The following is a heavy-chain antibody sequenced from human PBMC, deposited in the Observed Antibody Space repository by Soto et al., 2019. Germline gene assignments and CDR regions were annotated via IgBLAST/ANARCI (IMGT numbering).Heavy chain of an antibody. V-gene: IGHV4-39*01. CDR3: ARQGRSSWYLDY. CDR1: GGSISSSSYY. J-gene: IGHJ4*02. CDR2: IYYSGST. Sequence: SETLSLTCTVSGGSISSSSYYWGWIRQPPGKGLEWIGSIYYSGSTYYNPSLKSRVTISVDTSKNQFSLKLSSVTAADTAVYYCARQGRSSWYLDYWGQGTLVTVSS. D-gene: IGHD6-13*01.